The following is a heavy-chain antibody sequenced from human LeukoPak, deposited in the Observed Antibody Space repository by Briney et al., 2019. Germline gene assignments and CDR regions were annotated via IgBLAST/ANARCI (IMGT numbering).Heavy chain of an antibody. CDR2: ISGSGGST. CDR3: AKHSIYDSSGYYGE. V-gene: IGHV3-23*01. CDR1: GFSFSNFG. D-gene: IGHD3-22*01. Sequence: GGSLRLSCAASGFSFSNFGMSWVRQAPGKGLEWVSAISGSGGSTYYADSVKGRFTISRDNSKNTLYLQMNSLRAEDTAVYYCAKHSIYDSSGYYGEWGQGTLVTVSS. J-gene: IGHJ4*02.